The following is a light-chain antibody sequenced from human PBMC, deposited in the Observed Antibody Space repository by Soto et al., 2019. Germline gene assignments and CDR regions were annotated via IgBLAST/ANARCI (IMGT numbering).Light chain of an antibody. CDR3: QQDGSSPST. CDR1: QSVSSSY. Sequence: ERVLIPVPATLSLSPGERATLSCRASQSVSSSYLAWYQQKPGQAPRLLIYGASSRATGIPDRFSGSGSGTDFTLTISRLEPEDFAVYYCQQDGSSPSTSGQGTKVDIK. J-gene: IGKJ1*01. CDR2: GAS. V-gene: IGKV3-20*01.